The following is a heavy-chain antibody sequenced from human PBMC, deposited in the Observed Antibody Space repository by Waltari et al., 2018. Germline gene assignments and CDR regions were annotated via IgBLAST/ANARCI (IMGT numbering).Heavy chain of an antibody. CDR3: VREDGTRAFFYMDV. CDR1: GFTLSSSH. V-gene: IGHV3-66*02. CDR2: MYRGRGT. J-gene: IGHJ6*03. Sequence: QLVESGGGLVQPGGYLRLSCAGSGFTLSSSHLSGAREAPGKGLELVSIMYRGRGTNYADSVKGRFTISRNNSKNTLYLQMSSLRPEDTAVYYCVREDGTRAFFYMDVWGKGTTVTVSS. D-gene: IGHD1-1*01.